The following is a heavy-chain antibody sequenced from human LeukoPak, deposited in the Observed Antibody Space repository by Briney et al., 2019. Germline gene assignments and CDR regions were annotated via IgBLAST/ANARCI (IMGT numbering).Heavy chain of an antibody. Sequence: PSETLSLTCTVSGGSISSYYWSWIRQPPGKGLEWIGYIYCSGSTNYNPSLKSRVTISVDTSKNQFSLKLGSVTAADTAVYYCASSKYSSSSPDYWGQGTLVTVSS. CDR2: IYCSGST. V-gene: IGHV4-59*01. D-gene: IGHD6-6*01. CDR3: ASSKYSSSSPDY. CDR1: GGSISSYY. J-gene: IGHJ4*02.